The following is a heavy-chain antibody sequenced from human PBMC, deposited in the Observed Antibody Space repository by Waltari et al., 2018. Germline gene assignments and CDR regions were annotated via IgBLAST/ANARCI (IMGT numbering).Heavy chain of an antibody. Sequence: QVQLVQSGAEVKKPGSSVKVSCKASGGTFSSYAISWVRQAPGQGLEWMGGIIPIFGTANYAQKFQGRVTITADESTSTAYMELSSLRSEDTAVYYCAREETDYYDSSGYYPAEYFQHWGQGTLVTVSS. J-gene: IGHJ1*01. CDR3: AREETDYYDSSGYYPAEYFQH. D-gene: IGHD3-22*01. CDR1: GGTFSSYA. CDR2: IIPIFGTA. V-gene: IGHV1-69*01.